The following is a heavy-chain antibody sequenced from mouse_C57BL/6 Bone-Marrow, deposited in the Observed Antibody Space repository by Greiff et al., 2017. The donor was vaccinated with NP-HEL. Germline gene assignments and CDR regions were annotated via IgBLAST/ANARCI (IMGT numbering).Heavy chain of an antibody. J-gene: IGHJ4*01. V-gene: IGHV10-1*01. D-gene: IGHD2-2*01. CDR3: VRRGGGYGRGAMDY. Sequence: EVKLMESGGGLVQPKGSLKLSCAASGFSFNTYAMNWVRQAPGKGLEWVARIRSKSNNYATYYADSVKDRFTISRDDSESMLYLQMNNLKTEDTAMYYCVRRGGGYGRGAMDYWGQGTSVTVSS. CDR2: IRSKSNNYAT. CDR1: GFSFNTYA.